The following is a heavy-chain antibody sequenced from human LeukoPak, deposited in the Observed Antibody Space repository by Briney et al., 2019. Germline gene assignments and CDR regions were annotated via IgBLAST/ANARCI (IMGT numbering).Heavy chain of an antibody. CDR1: GGSITRGSFY. D-gene: IGHD2-15*01. CDR3: ARVSCSGGACPFGSWFDP. CDR2: VYYSGGT. Sequence: SETLSLTCTVSGGSITRGSFYWGWIRQPPGKGLEWIARVYYSGGTYYNPSLQRQVTISVDTSRNQFSLKLNSVTAADTAVYYCARVSCSGGACPFGSWFDPWGQGTLVTVSS. J-gene: IGHJ5*02. V-gene: IGHV4-39*01.